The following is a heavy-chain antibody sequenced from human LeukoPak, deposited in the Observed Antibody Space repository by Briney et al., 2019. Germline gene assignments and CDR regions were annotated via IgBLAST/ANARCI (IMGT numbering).Heavy chain of an antibody. J-gene: IGHJ3*02. V-gene: IGHV3-53*01. CDR1: GFTVSSNY. D-gene: IGHD3-22*01. CDR3: ARVINYYDSSGWGAFDI. CDR2: IYSGGST. Sequence: GGSLRLSCAASGFTVSSNYMSWVRQAPGKGLEWVSVIYSGGSTYYADSVKGRFTISRDNSKNTLYLQMNSLRAEDTAVYYCARVINYYDSSGWGAFDIWGQGTMVTVSS.